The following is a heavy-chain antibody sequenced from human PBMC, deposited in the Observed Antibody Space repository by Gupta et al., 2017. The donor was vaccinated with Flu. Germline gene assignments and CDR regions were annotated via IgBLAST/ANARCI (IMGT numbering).Heavy chain of an antibody. D-gene: IGHD1-26*01. Sequence: FTFSSYWMNWVRQAPGKGLEPVGMINSGGDVVYYIDSVKGRFTISRDNATNSLILPMITLRAEDTAVYYCSRYPGWGAFDICWLGTLVT. J-gene: IGHJ3*02. CDR3: SRYPGWGAFDI. CDR1: FTFSSYW. CDR2: INSGGDVV. V-gene: IGHV3-7*01.